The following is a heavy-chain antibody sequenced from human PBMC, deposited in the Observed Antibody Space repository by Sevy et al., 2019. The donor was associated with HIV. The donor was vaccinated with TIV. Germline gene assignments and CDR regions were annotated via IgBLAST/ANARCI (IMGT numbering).Heavy chain of an antibody. CDR2: IKSNIDGETT. CDR3: ATAPGYYDSAPFDY. J-gene: IGHJ4*02. V-gene: IGHV3-15*01. D-gene: IGHD3-22*01. CDR1: GFTFNNAW. Sequence: GGSLRLSCAVSGFTFNNAWMKWVRQAPGTGLQWVGLIKSNIDGETTDYAAPVKGRFTISRDDSKNTLYLQMNNLKIEDTAVYYCATAPGYYDSAPFDYWGPGTLVTVSS.